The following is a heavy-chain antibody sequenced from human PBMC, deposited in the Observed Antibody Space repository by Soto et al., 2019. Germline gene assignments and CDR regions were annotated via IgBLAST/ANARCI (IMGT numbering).Heavy chain of an antibody. J-gene: IGHJ4*02. Sequence: EVQLVESGGGLVQPGGSLRLSCAASGFTFSSYSMNWVRQAPGKGLEWVSYISSSSSTIYYADSVKGRFTISRDNAKKSLYLQMNSLRDEDTAVYYCARDRYYDSSGTDYAGDYWGQGTLVTVSS. CDR2: ISSSSSTI. V-gene: IGHV3-48*02. CDR1: GFTFSSYS. CDR3: ARDRYYDSSGTDYAGDY. D-gene: IGHD3-22*01.